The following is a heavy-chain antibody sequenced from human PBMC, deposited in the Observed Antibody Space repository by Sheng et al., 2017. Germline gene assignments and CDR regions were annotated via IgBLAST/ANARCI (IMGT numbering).Heavy chain of an antibody. D-gene: IGHD3-10*01. V-gene: IGHV1-18*01. J-gene: IGHJ4*02. Sequence: QVQLVQSGAEVKKPGASVKVSCKASGYTFTSYGISWVRQAPGQGLEWMGWISAYNGNTNYAQKLQGRVTMTTDTSTSTAYMELRSLRSDDTAVYYCARETRDPRFGELLWYFDYWGQGTLVTVSS. CDR3: ARETRDPRFGELLWYFDY. CDR2: ISAYNGNT. CDR1: GYTFTSYG.